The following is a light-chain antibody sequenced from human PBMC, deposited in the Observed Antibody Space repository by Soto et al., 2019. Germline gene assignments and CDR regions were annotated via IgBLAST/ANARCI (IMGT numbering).Light chain of an antibody. CDR1: SSDVGSYNL. J-gene: IGLJ3*02. Sequence: QSALTQPASVSGSPGQSITISCTGTSSDVGSYNLVSWYQQHPGKAPKLMIYEVSKRPSGVSNRFSGSKSGNTASLTISGLQAEDEADYYCCSYAGSSTCVFGGGTKLPVL. V-gene: IGLV2-23*02. CDR3: CSYAGSSTCV. CDR2: EVS.